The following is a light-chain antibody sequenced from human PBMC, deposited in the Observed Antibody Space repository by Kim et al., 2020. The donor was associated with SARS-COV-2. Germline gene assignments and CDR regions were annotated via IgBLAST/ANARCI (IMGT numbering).Light chain of an antibody. J-gene: IGKJ1*01. CDR2: GTS. CDR1: QGIGTS. Sequence: AIQLAQSPSSLSASVGDRVTITCRASQGIGTSLAWYRQRPGKAPQLLMEGTSTLESGVPSGFTGSESGTDLILTISSLQPEDFATYYCQQFKSFPPTFGQGTKVDIK. CDR3: QQFKSFPPT. V-gene: IGKV1-13*02.